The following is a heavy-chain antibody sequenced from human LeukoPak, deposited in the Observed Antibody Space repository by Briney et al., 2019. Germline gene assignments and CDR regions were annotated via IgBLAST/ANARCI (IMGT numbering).Heavy chain of an antibody. CDR1: GYTFTKYG. V-gene: IGHV1-18*01. CDR3: ARDRDGSGDVFDP. J-gene: IGHJ5*02. CDR2: ISAYSGST. Sequence: ASVKVSCKASGYTFTKYGISWVRQAPGQGLEWMGWISAYSGSTNYPQKVQGRVTMPTDTSTTTAYMELRSLRSDDTAVYYCARDRDGSGDVFDPWGQGTLVAVSS. D-gene: IGHD3-10*01.